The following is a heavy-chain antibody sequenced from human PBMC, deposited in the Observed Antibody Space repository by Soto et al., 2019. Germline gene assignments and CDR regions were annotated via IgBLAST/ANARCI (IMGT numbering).Heavy chain of an antibody. V-gene: IGHV3-66*01. CDR3: ARSGYSYGLGMDV. CDR2: IYSGGST. CDR1: GFTVSSNY. Sequence: GGSLRLSCAASGFTVSSNYMSWVRQAPGKGLEWVSVIYSGGSTYYADSVKGRFTISRDNSKNTLYLQMNSLRAEDTAVYYCARSGYSYGLGMDVWGQGTTVTVSS. D-gene: IGHD5-18*01. J-gene: IGHJ6*02.